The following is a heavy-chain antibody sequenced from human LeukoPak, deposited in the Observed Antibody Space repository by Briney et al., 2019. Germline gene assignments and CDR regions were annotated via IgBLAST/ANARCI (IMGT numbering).Heavy chain of an antibody. CDR2: INTSGNT. V-gene: IGHV4-61*02. CDR3: ARESNGDPRFFDY. D-gene: IGHD2-8*01. CDR1: GGSISSGNYY. J-gene: IGHJ4*02. Sequence: SETLSLTCTVSGGSISSGNYYWSWIRQSAGKGLEWIGRINTSGNTKYIPSLKSRVTISVDTSKNQFSLKLTSVTAADTALYYCARESNGDPRFFDYWGQGTLVTVSS.